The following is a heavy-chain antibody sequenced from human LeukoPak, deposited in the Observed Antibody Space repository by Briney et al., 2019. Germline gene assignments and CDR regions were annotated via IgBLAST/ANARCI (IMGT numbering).Heavy chain of an antibody. J-gene: IGHJ4*02. CDR3: AREGATRFFDY. V-gene: IGHV4-59*01. D-gene: IGHD1-26*01. Sequence: PSETLSPTCTVSGGSICSYYWSWIRQPPGKGLEWIGYIYYSGSTNYNPSLKSRVTISVDTSKNQFSLKLSSVTAADTAVYYCAREGATRFFDYWGQGTLVTVSS. CDR2: IYYSGST. CDR1: GGSICSYY.